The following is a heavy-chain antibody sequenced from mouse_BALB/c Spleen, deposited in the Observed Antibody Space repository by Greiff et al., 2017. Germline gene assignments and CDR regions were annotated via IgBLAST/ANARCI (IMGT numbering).Heavy chain of an antibody. CDR2: ISNGGGST. Sequence: EVQLVESGGGLVQPGGSLKLSCAASGFTFSSYTMSWVRQTPEKRLEWVAYISNGGGSTYYPDTVKGRFTISRDNAKNTLYLQMSSLKSEDTAMYYCARHGSGKFITTVVATGGDAMDYWGQGTSVTVSS. CDR3: ARHGSGKFITTVVATGGDAMDY. CDR1: GFTFSSYT. D-gene: IGHD1-1*01. J-gene: IGHJ4*01. V-gene: IGHV5-12-2*01.